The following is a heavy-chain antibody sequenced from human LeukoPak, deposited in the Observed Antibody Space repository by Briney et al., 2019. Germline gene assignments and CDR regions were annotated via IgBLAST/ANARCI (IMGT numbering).Heavy chain of an antibody. CDR1: GGSISSYY. CDR2: IYYSGST. D-gene: IGHD3-22*01. J-gene: IGHJ5*02. V-gene: IGHV4-59*12. Sequence: PSETLSLTCTVSGGSISSYYWSWIRQPPGKGLEWIGYIYYSGSTCYNPSLKSRVTISVDRSKNQFSLKLSSVTAADTAVYYCARELHYYDSSGYYNWFDPWGQGTLVTVSS. CDR3: ARELHYYDSSGYYNWFDP.